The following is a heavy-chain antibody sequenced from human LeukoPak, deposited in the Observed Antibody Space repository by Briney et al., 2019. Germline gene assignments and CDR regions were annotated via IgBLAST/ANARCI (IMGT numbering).Heavy chain of an antibody. CDR1: GYTFTGYN. D-gene: IGHD2-21*02. CDR3: ARAVRVTTDFDC. CDR2: INPNGGGT. V-gene: IGHV1-2*02. J-gene: IGHJ4*02. Sequence: ASVKVSCKASGYTFTGYNIHWMRQAPGQGLEWMGWINPNGGGTNYAQNFQGRVTVTRDTSIATVYMEVSGLISDDTAVYYCARAVRVTTDFDCWGQGTLVTVSS.